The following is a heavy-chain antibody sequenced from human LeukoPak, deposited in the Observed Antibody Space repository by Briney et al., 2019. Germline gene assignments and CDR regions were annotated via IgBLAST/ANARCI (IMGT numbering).Heavy chain of an antibody. V-gene: IGHV4-34*01. J-gene: IGHJ3*02. Sequence: SETLSLTCAVYGGSSSGYYWSWIRQPPGKGLEWIGEINHSGSTNYNPSLKSRVTISVDTSKNQFSLKLSSVTAAATAVYYCARGTLRRSSSLGSAFDIWGQGTMVTVSS. CDR1: GGSSSGYY. D-gene: IGHD6-6*01. CDR2: INHSGST. CDR3: ARGTLRRSSSLGSAFDI.